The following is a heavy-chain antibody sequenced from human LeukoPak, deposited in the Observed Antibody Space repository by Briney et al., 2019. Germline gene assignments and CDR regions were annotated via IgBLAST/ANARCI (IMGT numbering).Heavy chain of an antibody. CDR2: IIPIFGTA. Sequence: AAVKVSCKASGGTFSSYAISWVRQAPGQGLEWMGGIIPIFGTANYAQKFQGRVTITADESTSTAYMELSSLRSEDTAVYYCARTRTVTYSGPIDYWGQGTLVTVSS. CDR3: ARTRTVTYSGPIDY. D-gene: IGHD4-17*01. CDR1: GGTFSSYA. V-gene: IGHV1-69*13. J-gene: IGHJ4*02.